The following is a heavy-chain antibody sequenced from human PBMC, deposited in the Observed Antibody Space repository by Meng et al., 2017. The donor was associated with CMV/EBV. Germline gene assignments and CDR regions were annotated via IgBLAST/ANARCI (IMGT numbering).Heavy chain of an antibody. Sequence: GESLKISCAASGFTFSSYSMNWVRQAPGKGLEWVSSISSSSSYIYYADSVKGRFTISRDNAKNSLYLQMNSLRAEDMAVYYCARDDDESHYYYYGMDVWGQGTTVTVSS. CDR2: ISSSSSYI. CDR3: ARDDDESHYYYYGMDV. J-gene: IGHJ6*02. V-gene: IGHV3-21*01. CDR1: GFTFSSYS.